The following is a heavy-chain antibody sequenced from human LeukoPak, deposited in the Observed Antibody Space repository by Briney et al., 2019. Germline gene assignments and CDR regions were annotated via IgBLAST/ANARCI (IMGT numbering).Heavy chain of an antibody. D-gene: IGHD2-21*02. V-gene: IGHV1-18*01. Sequence: ASVKVSCKASDYTFSISGLSWVRQAPGQGLEWMGWITGSNGNTSYAQKFQGRVTMTTDTSTNTAYMELRSLRSDDTAVYYCALNGDFRDDAFDIWGQGTMVTVSS. J-gene: IGHJ3*02. CDR3: ALNGDFRDDAFDI. CDR2: ITGSNGNT. CDR1: DYTFSISG.